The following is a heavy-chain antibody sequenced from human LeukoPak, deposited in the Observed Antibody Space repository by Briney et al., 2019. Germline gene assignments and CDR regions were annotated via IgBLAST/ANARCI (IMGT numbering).Heavy chain of an antibody. D-gene: IGHD2-21*02. J-gene: IGHJ5*02. CDR2: VNPNTGAT. CDR1: GYTFTDYY. CDR3: ARVDVVATIGYFDP. V-gene: IGHV1-2*02. Sequence: ASVKVSCTASGYTFTDYYIHWVRQAHGQGLEWMGWVNPNTGATNYAQKFQGRGTMTRDTSITTAYMEVNRLRSDDTAVYYCARVDVVATIGYFDPWGQGSLVTVSS.